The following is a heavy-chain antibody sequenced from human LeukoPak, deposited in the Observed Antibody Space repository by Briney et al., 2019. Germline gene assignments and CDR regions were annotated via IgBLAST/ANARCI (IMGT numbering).Heavy chain of an antibody. Sequence: PSETLSLTCTVPGGSISSYYWSWIRQPPGKGLEWIGYIYYSGSTNYNPSLKSRVTISVDTSKNQFSLKLSSVTAADTAVYYCARDFSDGYNDRSFDYWGQGTLVTVSS. CDR1: GGSISSYY. D-gene: IGHD5-24*01. CDR2: IYYSGST. J-gene: IGHJ4*02. V-gene: IGHV4-59*01. CDR3: ARDFSDGYNDRSFDY.